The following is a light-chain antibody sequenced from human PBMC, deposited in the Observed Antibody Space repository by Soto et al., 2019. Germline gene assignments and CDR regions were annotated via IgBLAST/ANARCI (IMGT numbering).Light chain of an antibody. CDR3: HQYNNWPRT. CDR2: GAS. CDR1: QSVSSN. V-gene: IGKV3-15*01. J-gene: IGKJ1*01. Sequence: EIVMTQSPATLSVSPGERATLSCRASQSVSSNLAWYQQKPGQAPRLLIYGASTRPTGIPARFSGSGSGTAFALTISSLQSEDFAVYYCHQYNNWPRTFGQGTKVEIK.